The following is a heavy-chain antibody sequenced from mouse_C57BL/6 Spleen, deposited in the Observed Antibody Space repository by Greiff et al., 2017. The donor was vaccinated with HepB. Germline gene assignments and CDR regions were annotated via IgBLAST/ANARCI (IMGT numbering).Heavy chain of an antibody. CDR1: GYTFTSYW. CDR2: IDPSDSYT. D-gene: IGHD2-5*01. V-gene: IGHV1-50*01. J-gene: IGHJ1*03. CDR3: AGGGYSNSYWYFDV. Sequence: VQLQQPGAELVKPGASVKLSCKASGYTFTSYWMQWVKQRPGQGLEWIGEIDPSDSYTNYNQKFKGKATLTVDTSSSTADMQLSSRTSEDSSVFYCAGGGYSNSYWYFDVWGTGTTVTVSS.